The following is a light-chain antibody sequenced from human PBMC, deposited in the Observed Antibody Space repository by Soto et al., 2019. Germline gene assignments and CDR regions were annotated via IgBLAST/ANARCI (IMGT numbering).Light chain of an antibody. CDR1: QSVLYSSNNKNY. CDR2: RIS. V-gene: IGKV2-30*01. CDR3: MQGSHLPPGP. Sequence: ITESLGGRRVSMGKRATINCKSSQSVLYSSNNKNYLAWFQQRPGQSPRRLIHRISNRDSGVPDTFSGSGSGTDFTLKISRVEAEDVGVYYCMQGSHLPPGPFGQGTKV. J-gene: IGKJ1*01.